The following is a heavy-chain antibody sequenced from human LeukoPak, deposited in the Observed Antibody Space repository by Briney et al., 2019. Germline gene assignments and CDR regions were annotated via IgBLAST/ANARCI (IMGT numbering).Heavy chain of an antibody. V-gene: IGHV4-31*03. J-gene: IGHJ4*02. CDR2: IFFTGST. CDR3: ARSPGIWNEYGRLEY. Sequence: SETLSLTCTVAADSISSGGHYSDWIRQRPWKGLEWIGYIFFTGSTYYNPSLKSRVAISVDTSKNQFSLKLSSVTAADTAVYYCARSPGIWNEYGRLEYWGQGALVTVSS. CDR1: ADSISSGGHY. D-gene: IGHD1-1*01.